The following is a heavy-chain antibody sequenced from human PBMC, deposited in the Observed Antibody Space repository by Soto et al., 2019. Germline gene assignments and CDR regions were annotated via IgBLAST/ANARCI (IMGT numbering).Heavy chain of an antibody. V-gene: IGHV3-9*01. Sequence: EVQLVESGGGLVQPGRSLRLSCAASGFTFDDYAMHWVRQGPGKGLEWVSSISWNSGNLGYADSVKGRFTISRDNAKNSLYLQMNSLRGANTALYYCAKGASTTVFAFNDYWGQGTLVTVSS. D-gene: IGHD4-17*01. CDR2: ISWNSGNL. CDR3: AKGASTTVFAFNDY. CDR1: GFTFDDYA. J-gene: IGHJ4*02.